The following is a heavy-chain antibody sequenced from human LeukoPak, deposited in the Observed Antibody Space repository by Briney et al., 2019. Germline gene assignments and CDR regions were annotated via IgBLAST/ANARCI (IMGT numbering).Heavy chain of an antibody. CDR1: GFTFSSYW. Sequence: GGSLRLSCAASGFTFSSYWMSWVRQGPGKGLEWVGNIKQDGSEKYYVDSVEGRFSISRDNAKNSLYLQMNSLRAEDTAVYYCARGRVANSPSAFDMWGQGTTVSVSS. CDR2: IKQDGSEK. D-gene: IGHD3-3*01. V-gene: IGHV3-7*04. CDR3: ARGRVANSPSAFDM. J-gene: IGHJ3*02.